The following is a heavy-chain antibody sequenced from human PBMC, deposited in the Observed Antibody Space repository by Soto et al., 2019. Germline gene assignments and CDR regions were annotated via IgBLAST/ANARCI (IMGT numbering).Heavy chain of an antibody. V-gene: IGHV4-39*01. CDR3: ATQGLLYSSSWLPSVLFDY. CDR2: IYYSGST. Sequence: QLQLQESGPGLVKPSETLSLTCTVSGGSISSSSYYWGWIRQPPGKGLEWIGSIYYSGSTYYNPSLKSRVTLSVDTSRNQFPLKLSSVTAADTAVYYCATQGLLYSSSWLPSVLFDYWGQGTLVTVSS. CDR1: GGSISSSSYY. J-gene: IGHJ4*02. D-gene: IGHD6-13*01.